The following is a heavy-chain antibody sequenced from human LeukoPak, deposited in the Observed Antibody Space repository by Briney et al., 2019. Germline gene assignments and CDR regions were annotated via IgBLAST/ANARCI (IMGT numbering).Heavy chain of an antibody. D-gene: IGHD6-6*01. CDR3: ARGPSIAARYDAFDI. CDR1: EFTFTSYE. CDR2: IISSGNTI. V-gene: IGHV3-48*03. J-gene: IGHJ3*02. Sequence: GSLRLSCAASEFTFTSYELNWVRQAPGKGLEWVSYIISSGNTISYADSVRGRFTISRDNAKNSLYLQVISLRAEDTAVYYCARGPSIAARYDAFDIWGQGTMVTVSS.